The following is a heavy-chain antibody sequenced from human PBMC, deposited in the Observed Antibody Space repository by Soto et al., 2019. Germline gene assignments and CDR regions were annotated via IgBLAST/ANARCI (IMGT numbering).Heavy chain of an antibody. Sequence: QITLKESGPPLVKPTQTLTVTCTFSGFSLSTSGAGVGWIRQSPGKAPEWLALISWKDEKRYNPGLKSRLTITKVTSKNQVVLTMTDLDPVDTATYFCAHRYGGNYYRWYFDSWGQGTLVTVSS. J-gene: IGHJ4*02. V-gene: IGHV2-5*01. CDR1: GFSLSTSGAG. D-gene: IGHD1-26*01. CDR2: ISWKDEK. CDR3: AHRYGGNYYRWYFDS.